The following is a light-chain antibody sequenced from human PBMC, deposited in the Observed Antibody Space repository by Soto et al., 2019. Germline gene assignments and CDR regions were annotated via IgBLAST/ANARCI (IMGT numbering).Light chain of an antibody. Sequence: QSALTQPASVSGSPGQSITISCTGTTTDVGSYNLVSWYQQHPGRAPKLMIYEVSRRPSGVSNRFSGSKSGNTASLTISGLQPEYEADYYCCSWAGSNTFYFFGTGTKVTVL. CDR2: EVS. V-gene: IGLV2-23*02. CDR1: TTDVGSYNL. CDR3: CSWAGSNTFYF. J-gene: IGLJ1*01.